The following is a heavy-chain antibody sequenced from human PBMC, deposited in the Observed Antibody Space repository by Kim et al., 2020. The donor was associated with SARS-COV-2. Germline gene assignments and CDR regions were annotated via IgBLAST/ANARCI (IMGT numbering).Heavy chain of an antibody. V-gene: IGHV3-23*01. CDR3: AKFDYGGNTYYYDSSGYYYFDY. CDR1: GFTFSSYA. Sequence: GGSLRLSCAASGFTFSSYAMSWVRQAPGKGLEWVSAISGSGGSTYYADSVKGRFTISRDNSKNTLYLQMNSLRAEDTAVYYCAKFDYGGNTYYYDSSGYYYFDYWGQGTLVTVSS. D-gene: IGHD3-22*01. J-gene: IGHJ4*02. CDR2: ISGSGGST.